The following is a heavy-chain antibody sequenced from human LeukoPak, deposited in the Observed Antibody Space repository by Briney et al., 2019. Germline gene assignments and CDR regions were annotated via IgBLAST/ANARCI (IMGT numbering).Heavy chain of an antibody. D-gene: IGHD2-2*01. CDR3: ARANKERYCSSTSCYRGGHFDY. CDR1: GGSISSGGYY. V-gene: IGHV4-31*03. Sequence: SQTLSLTCTVSGGSISSGGYYWSWIRQHPGKGLEWIGYIYYSGSTYYNPSPKSRVTISADTSKNQFSLKLSSVTAADTAVYYCARANKERYCSSTSCYRGGHFDYWGQGTLVTVSS. J-gene: IGHJ4*02. CDR2: IYYSGST.